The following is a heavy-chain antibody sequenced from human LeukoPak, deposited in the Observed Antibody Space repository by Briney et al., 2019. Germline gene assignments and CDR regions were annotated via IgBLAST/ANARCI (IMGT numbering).Heavy chain of an antibody. V-gene: IGHV4-59*01. D-gene: IGHD6-13*01. CDR1: GGSISSYY. CDR3: ARGSSSSSWYFDY. J-gene: IGHJ4*02. CDR2: IYYSGST. Sequence: PSETLSLTCTVSGGSISSYYWSWIRQPPGKGLEWIGYIYYSGSTNYNPSLKSRVTISVDTSKNQFSLKLSSVTAADTAVYYCARGSSSSSWYFDYWGQGTLATVSS.